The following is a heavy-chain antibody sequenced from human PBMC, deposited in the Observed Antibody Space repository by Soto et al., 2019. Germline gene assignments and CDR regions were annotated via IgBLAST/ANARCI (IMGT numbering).Heavy chain of an antibody. CDR2: IYYSGST. Sequence: SETLSLTCTVSGGSISSSSYYWGWIRQPPGKGLEWIGSIYYSGSTYYNPSLKSRVTMSVDTSKNQFSLKLSSVTAADTAVYYCARAYPYDTGYGMDVWGQGTTVTVSS. CDR1: GGSISSSSYY. J-gene: IGHJ6*02. V-gene: IGHV4-39*07. CDR3: ARAYPYDTGYGMDV. D-gene: IGHD3-22*01.